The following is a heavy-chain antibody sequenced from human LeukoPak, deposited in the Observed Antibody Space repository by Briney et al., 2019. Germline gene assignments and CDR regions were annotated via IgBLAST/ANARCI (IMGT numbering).Heavy chain of an antibody. CDR3: ARGGWNYVFNY. D-gene: IGHD1-7*01. V-gene: IGHV3-48*03. CDR1: GFTFNTYE. Sequence: GGSLRLSCAASGFTFNTYEMNRVRQAPGKGLEWLAYIPSSGNTIYYADYVKGRFTISRDNAKNSLYLQMNSLRAEDTAVYYCARGGWNYVFNYWGQGTLVTVSS. J-gene: IGHJ4*02. CDR2: IPSSGNTI.